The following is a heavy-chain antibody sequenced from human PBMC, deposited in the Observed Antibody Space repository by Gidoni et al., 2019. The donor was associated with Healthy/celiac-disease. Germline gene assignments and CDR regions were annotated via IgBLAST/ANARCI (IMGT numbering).Heavy chain of an antibody. V-gene: IGHV4-39*01. Sequence: QLQLQASGPGLVKPSETLSLTCSVSGGSISSSSYYWGWIRQPPGKGLEWIGSIYYSGSTYYNPSLKSRVTISVDTSKNQFSLKLSSVTAADTAVYYCASYNYGPSNFDYWGQGTLVTVSS. CDR3: ASYNYGPSNFDY. CDR1: GGSISSSSYY. CDR2: IYYSGST. J-gene: IGHJ4*02. D-gene: IGHD5-18*01.